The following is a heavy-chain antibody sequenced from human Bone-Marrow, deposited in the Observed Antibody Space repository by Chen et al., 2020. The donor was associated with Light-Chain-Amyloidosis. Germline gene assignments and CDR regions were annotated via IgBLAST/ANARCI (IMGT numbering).Heavy chain of an antibody. Sequence: QLQLQESGPGLVKPSETLSLTCTVSGGSISSSSYYWGWIRQPPGKGLEWIGSIYYSGSTYYNPSLKSRVTISVDTSKNQFSLKLSSVTAADTAVYYCAGHFHDSSGYYCVPFDYWGQGTLVTVSS. CDR1: GGSISSSSYY. CDR2: IYYSGST. J-gene: IGHJ4*02. D-gene: IGHD3-22*01. V-gene: IGHV4-39*01. CDR3: AGHFHDSSGYYCVPFDY.